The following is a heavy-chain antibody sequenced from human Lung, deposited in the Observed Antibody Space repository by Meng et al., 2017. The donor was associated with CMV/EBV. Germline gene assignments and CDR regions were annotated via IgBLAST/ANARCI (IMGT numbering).Heavy chain of an antibody. Sequence: SXXASGFTFSIYSMNWVRQAPGKGLEWVSSINNSSSYIYYADSVKGRFTISRDNAKNSLYLQMNSLRAEDTAVYYCARDLIVGTAYFDYWGQGTLVTVSS. D-gene: IGHD1-26*01. CDR2: INNSSSYI. CDR3: ARDLIVGTAYFDY. V-gene: IGHV3-21*01. CDR1: GFTFSIYS. J-gene: IGHJ4*02.